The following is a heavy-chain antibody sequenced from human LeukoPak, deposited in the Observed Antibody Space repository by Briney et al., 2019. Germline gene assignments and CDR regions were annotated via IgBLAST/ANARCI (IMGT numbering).Heavy chain of an antibody. CDR2: IWYDGSHQ. Sequence: GRSLRLSCAASGFTFRTYAMHWVRQAPGKGLEWVAVIWYDGSHQYYADSVKGRFSISRDNFNNMLYLQMNSLRAEDTALYYCARAPYTTGRSFYFDSWGQGTLVTVSS. V-gene: IGHV3-33*01. D-gene: IGHD2-2*02. CDR3: ARAPYTTGRSFYFDS. CDR1: GFTFRTYA. J-gene: IGHJ4*02.